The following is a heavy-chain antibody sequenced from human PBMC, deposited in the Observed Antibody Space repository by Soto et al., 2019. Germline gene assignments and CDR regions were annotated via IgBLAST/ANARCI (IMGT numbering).Heavy chain of an antibody. J-gene: IGHJ6*02. CDR3: ARDREDYYYYYGMHV. V-gene: IGHV3-30*03. CDR2: ISYDGSNK. CDR1: GFTFSSYG. Sequence: QVQLVESGGGVVQPGRSLRLSCAASGFTFSSYGMHWVRQAPGKGLEWVAVISYDGSNKYYADSVKGRFTISRDNSKNTLYLQMNSLRAEDTAVYYCARDREDYYYYYGMHVWGRGTTVTVSS.